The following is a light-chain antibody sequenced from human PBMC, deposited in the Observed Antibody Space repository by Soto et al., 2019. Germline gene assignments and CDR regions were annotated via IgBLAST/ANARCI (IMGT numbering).Light chain of an antibody. CDR2: GAF. CDR3: QYYGNSPLT. J-gene: IGKJ1*01. V-gene: IGKV3-20*01. Sequence: EIVLTQSPGTLSLSPGERATLSCWGSQSISTSSLAWYRQKPGQAPRLLIYGAFNRATGIPDRFSGGGSGTDFTLTITRLEPEDFAVYYCQYYGNSPLTFGQGTKVDI. CDR1: QSISTSS.